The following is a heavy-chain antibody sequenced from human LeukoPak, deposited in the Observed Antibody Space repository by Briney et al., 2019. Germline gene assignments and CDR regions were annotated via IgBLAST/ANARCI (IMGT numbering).Heavy chain of an antibody. J-gene: IGHJ4*02. CDR2: IRYDGVTK. Sequence: TGRSLRLSCAASGFTFSSYGMHWVRQAPGKGLEWVAFIRYDGVTKYYADSVKGRFTISRDNSKNTLYVQMSSLRAEDTAVYYCAKDGPYYGSGAMYYFDFWGQGTPVTVSS. V-gene: IGHV3-30*02. D-gene: IGHD3-10*01. CDR3: AKDGPYYGSGAMYYFDF. CDR1: GFTFSSYG.